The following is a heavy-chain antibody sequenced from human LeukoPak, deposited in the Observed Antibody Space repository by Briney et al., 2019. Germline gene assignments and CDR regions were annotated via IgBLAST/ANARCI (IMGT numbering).Heavy chain of an antibody. J-gene: IGHJ4*02. Sequence: SQTLCLTCTVSGGSISSGSYYWSWIRQPAGKGLEWIGLIYTGGSSNYNPSLKSRVTISVDTSKNQFSLKLSSVTAADTAVYYCAREGGEGYDFWSGHSSQYYFDYWGQGTLVTVSS. D-gene: IGHD3-3*01. CDR2: IYTGGSS. CDR1: GGSISSGSYY. V-gene: IGHV4-61*02. CDR3: AREGGEGYDFWSGHSSQYYFDY.